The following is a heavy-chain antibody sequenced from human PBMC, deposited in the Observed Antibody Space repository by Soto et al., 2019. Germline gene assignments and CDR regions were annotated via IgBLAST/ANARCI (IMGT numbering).Heavy chain of an antibody. D-gene: IGHD2-2*01. J-gene: IGHJ4*02. CDR3: ARDRCSSTSCPFDY. Sequence: ASVKVSCKASGYTFPGYYMHWVRQAPGQGLEWMGWINPNSGGTNYAQKFQGWVTMTRDTSISTAYMELSRLRSDDTAVYYCARDRCSSTSCPFDYWGQGTLVTVSS. V-gene: IGHV1-2*04. CDR1: GYTFPGYY. CDR2: INPNSGGT.